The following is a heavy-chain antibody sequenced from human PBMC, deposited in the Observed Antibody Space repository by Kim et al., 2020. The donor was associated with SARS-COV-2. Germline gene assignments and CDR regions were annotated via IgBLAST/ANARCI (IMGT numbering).Heavy chain of an antibody. CDR2: IRSKANSYAS. J-gene: IGHJ3*02. CDR3: NRDTGTAVACWDASD. CDR1: GFSFSDYA. Sequence: GGSLRLSCAASGFSFSDYAMHWVRQASGKGLEWVGRIRSKANSYASTYAASVNGRLTNSRDDSKYAANMQLNSLKTADTDVSYYNRDTGTAVACWDASD. D-gene: IGHD3-16*02. V-gene: IGHV3-73*01.